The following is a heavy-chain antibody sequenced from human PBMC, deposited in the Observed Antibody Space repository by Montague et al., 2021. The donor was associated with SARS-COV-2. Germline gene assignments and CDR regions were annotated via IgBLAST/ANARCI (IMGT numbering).Heavy chain of an antibody. D-gene: IGHD6-6*01. CDR2: ISSSTTYT. V-gene: IGHV3-11*06. CDR1: GFNFSDYY. CDR3: AREGHLATRPGWSNWFDP. J-gene: IGHJ5*02. Sequence: SLRLSCAASGFNFSDYYITWVRQAPGKGLEWVAYISSSTTYTNYXDSXNGRFTISRDNTKKSVYLQMNRLRAEDTGVYYCAREGHLATRPGWSNWFDPWGQGTLVTVSS.